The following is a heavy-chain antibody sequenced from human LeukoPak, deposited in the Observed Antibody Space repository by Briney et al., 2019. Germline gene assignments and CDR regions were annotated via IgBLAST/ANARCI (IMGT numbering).Heavy chain of an antibody. V-gene: IGHV1-8*01. Sequence: LRASVTVSCRASGYTFTSYDINWVRQAPGQGLEWMGWMNPNSGNTDYAQKFQGRVTMTRNTSISTAYMELSSLRSEDTAVYYCARVGTLRYCSGGSCYFFHAFDIWGQGTMVTVSS. CDR3: ARVGTLRYCSGGSCYFFHAFDI. J-gene: IGHJ3*02. CDR2: MNPNSGNT. CDR1: GYTFTSYD. D-gene: IGHD2-15*01.